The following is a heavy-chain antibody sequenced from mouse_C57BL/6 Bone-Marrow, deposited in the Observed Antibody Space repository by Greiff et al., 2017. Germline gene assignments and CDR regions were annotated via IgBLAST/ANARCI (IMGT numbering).Heavy chain of an antibody. Sequence: EVQGVESGGDLVKPGGSLKLSCAASGFTFSSYGMSWVRQTPDKRLEWVATISSGGSYTYYPDSVKGRFTISRDNAKNPLYLQMSSLKSEDTAMYYCARRGYYALYYFDYWGQGTTLTVSS. CDR1: GFTFSSYG. D-gene: IGHD2-3*01. J-gene: IGHJ2*01. CDR3: ARRGYYALYYFDY. V-gene: IGHV5-6*01. CDR2: ISSGGSYT.